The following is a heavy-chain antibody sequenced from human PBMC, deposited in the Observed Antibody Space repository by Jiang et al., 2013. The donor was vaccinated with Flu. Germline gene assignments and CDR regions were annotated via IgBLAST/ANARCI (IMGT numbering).Heavy chain of an antibody. CDR2: IYYSGST. D-gene: IGHD3-10*01. CDR3: ARYYYGSGSQEPRFDY. V-gene: IGHV4-59*01. CDR1: GGSISSYY. J-gene: IGHJ4*02. Sequence: GLVKPSETLSLTCTVSGGSISSYYWSWIRQPPGKGLEWIGYIYYSGSTNYNPSLKSRVTISVDTSKNQFSLKLSSVTAADTAVYYCARYYYGSGSQEPRFDYWGQGTLVTVSS.